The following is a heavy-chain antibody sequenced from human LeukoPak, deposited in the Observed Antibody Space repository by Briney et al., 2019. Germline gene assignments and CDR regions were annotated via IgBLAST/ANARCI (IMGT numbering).Heavy chain of an antibody. CDR3: AKDQTTKWYSSGWPFDY. CDR1: GLTFSSYS. J-gene: IGHJ4*02. D-gene: IGHD6-19*01. CDR2: ISGSGGST. V-gene: IGHV3-23*01. Sequence: GGSLTLSCAASGLTFSSYSMSWVRQAPGKGLEWVSTISGSGGSTYYAGSVKGRFTIYKDNSKNTLFLQMNTLRAEDTAVYYCAKDQTTKWYSSGWPFDYWGQGTLVTVSS.